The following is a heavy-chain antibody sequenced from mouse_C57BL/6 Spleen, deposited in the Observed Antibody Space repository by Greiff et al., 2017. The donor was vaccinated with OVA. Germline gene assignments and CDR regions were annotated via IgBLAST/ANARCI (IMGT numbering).Heavy chain of an antibody. D-gene: IGHD6-1*01. CDR2: ISSGGDYI. V-gene: IGHV5-9-1*02. J-gene: IGHJ1*03. CDR1: GFTFSSYA. CDR3: TRDQIPSYRGYFDV. Sequence: EVKLMESGEGLVKPGGSLKLSCAASGFTFSSYAMSWVRQTPEKRLEWVAYISSGGDYIYYADTVKGRFTISRDNARNTLYLQMSSLKSEYTAMYYCTRDQIPSYRGYFDVWGTGTTVTVSS.